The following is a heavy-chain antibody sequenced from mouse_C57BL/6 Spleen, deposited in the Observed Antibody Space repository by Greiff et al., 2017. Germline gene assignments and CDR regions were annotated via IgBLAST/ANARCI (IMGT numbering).Heavy chain of an antibody. Sequence: VQLQESGAELVRPGASVTLSCKASGYTFTDYEMHWVKQTPVHGLEWIGAIDPDTGGTAYNQKFKGKAILTADKSASTAYMELRSLTSEDSAVYYCTRDDYDVWFAYWGQGTLVTVSA. D-gene: IGHD2-4*01. V-gene: IGHV1-15*01. CDR2: IDPDTGGT. CDR3: TRDDYDVWFAY. CDR1: GYTFTDYE. J-gene: IGHJ3*01.